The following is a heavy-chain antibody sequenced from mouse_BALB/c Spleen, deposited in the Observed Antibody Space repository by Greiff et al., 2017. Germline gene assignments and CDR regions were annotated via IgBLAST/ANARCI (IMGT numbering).Heavy chain of an antibody. D-gene: IGHD1-2*01. J-gene: IGHJ2*01. Sequence: QVQLQQSGAELVRPGVSVKISCKGSGYTFTDYAMHWVKQSHAKSLEWIGVISTYYGDASYNQKFKGKATMTVDKSSSTAYMELARLTSEDSAIYYCARGAITFDYWGQGTTRTVSS. V-gene: IGHV1S137*01. CDR3: ARGAITFDY. CDR1: GYTFTDYA. CDR2: ISTYYGDA.